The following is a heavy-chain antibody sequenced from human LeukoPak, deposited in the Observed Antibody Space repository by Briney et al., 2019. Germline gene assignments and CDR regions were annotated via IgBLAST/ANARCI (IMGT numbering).Heavy chain of an antibody. J-gene: IGHJ4*02. Sequence: GGSLRLSCAVSGFTFSGSAMHWVRQASGKGLEWVGRIRSKANSYATAYAASVKGRFTISRDDSKNTAYLQMNSLKTEDTAVYYCTRGYSYGLLYWGQGTLVTVSS. V-gene: IGHV3-73*01. CDR2: IRSKANSYAT. D-gene: IGHD5-18*01. CDR1: GFTFSGSA. CDR3: TRGYSYGLLY.